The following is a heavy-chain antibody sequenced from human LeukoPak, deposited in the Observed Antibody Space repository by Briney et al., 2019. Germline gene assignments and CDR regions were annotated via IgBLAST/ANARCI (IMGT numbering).Heavy chain of an antibody. V-gene: IGHV3-23*01. Sequence: GGSLRLSCAASGFTFSIYAMSWVRQAPGKGLQWVSSITSSGDGTYYADSVKGRFTISRDNSENMLYLQMNSLRVEDTAVYFCAKDRPNYYGGNGHYYRRDGDYWGQGTLVTVSS. D-gene: IGHD3-22*01. CDR1: GFTFSIYA. CDR3: AKDRPNYYGGNGHYYRRDGDY. CDR2: ITSSGDGT. J-gene: IGHJ4*02.